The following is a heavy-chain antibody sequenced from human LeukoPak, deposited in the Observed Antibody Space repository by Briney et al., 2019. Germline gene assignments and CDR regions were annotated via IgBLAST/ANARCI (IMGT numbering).Heavy chain of an antibody. J-gene: IGHJ4*02. D-gene: IGHD4-17*01. Sequence: PSETLSLTXAVSGYSISSGYYWGWIRQLPGKGLEWIGSIYHSGSTYYNPSLKSRVTISVDTSKNQFSLKLSSVTAADTAVYYCARYGDFVEGFDYWGQGTLVTVSS. V-gene: IGHV4-38-2*01. CDR3: ARYGDFVEGFDY. CDR2: IYHSGST. CDR1: GYSISSGYY.